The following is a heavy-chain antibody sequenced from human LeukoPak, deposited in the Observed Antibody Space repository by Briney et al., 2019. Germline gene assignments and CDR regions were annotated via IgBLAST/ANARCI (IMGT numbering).Heavy chain of an antibody. V-gene: IGHV4-59*08. Sequence: PSETLSLTCTVSGGSISSYYWSWIRQPPGKGLEWIGYIYYSGSTNYNPSLKSRVTISVDTSKNQFSLKLSSVTAADTAVYYCARALGYCSDGSCYYFDYWGQGTLVTVSS. CDR2: IYYSGST. CDR1: GGSISSYY. J-gene: IGHJ4*02. CDR3: ARALGYCSDGSCYYFDY. D-gene: IGHD2-15*01.